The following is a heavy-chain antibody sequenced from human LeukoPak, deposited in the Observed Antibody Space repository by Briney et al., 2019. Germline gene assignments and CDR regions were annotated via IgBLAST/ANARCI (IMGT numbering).Heavy chain of an antibody. V-gene: IGHV3-11*01. CDR1: GFTFSDYY. CDR2: ITSSGSTI. D-gene: IGHD3-9*01. CDR3: AKRGYAYILTGHFDY. J-gene: IGHJ4*02. Sequence: GGSLRLSCAASGFTFSDYYMSWIRQAPGKGLEWVSYITSSGSTIYYADSVKGQFTISRDNSKNTLYLQMNSLRAEDTAVYYCAKRGYAYILTGHFDYWGQGTLVTVSS.